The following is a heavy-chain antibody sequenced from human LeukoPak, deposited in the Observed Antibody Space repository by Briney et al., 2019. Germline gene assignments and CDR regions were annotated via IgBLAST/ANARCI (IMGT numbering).Heavy chain of an antibody. CDR1: GASISKIEDY. CDR3: ARHRYYYDSSGFYLPYYFDY. J-gene: IGHJ4*02. CDR2: IYHIGST. D-gene: IGHD3-22*01. V-gene: IGHV4-39*07. Sequence: PSETLSLTCTVSGASISKIEDYWGWLRQSPRKGLEWIGTIYHIGSTYYNPSLKSRVTMSVDASKNQFSLKLSSVTAADTAVYYCARHRYYYDSSGFYLPYYFDYWGQGTLVTVSS.